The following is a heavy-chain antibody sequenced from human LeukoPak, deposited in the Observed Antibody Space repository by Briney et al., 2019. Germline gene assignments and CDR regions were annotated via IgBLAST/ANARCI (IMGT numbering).Heavy chain of an antibody. V-gene: IGHV1-69*13. J-gene: IGHJ5*02. CDR1: GDTFSSYA. CDR3: ARDATYCTNGVCLGWFDP. Sequence: SVKVSCKASGDTFSSYAISWLRQAPGQGLEWMGGIIPILGTTNYAQKFQGRVTITADESTSTLYMELRSLRSDDTAVYYCARDATYCTNGVCLGWFDPWGQGTLVTVSS. CDR2: IIPILGTT. D-gene: IGHD2-8*01.